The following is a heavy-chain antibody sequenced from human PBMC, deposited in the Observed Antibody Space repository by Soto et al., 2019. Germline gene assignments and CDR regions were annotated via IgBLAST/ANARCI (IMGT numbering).Heavy chain of an antibody. D-gene: IGHD6-13*01. J-gene: IGHJ4*02. CDR2: IYPGDSDT. CDR3: ARRALTGYSSSWYAFDY. V-gene: IGHV5-51*01. CDR1: GYSFTSYW. Sequence: ESLKISCKGSGYSFTSYWIGWVRQMLGKGLEWMGIIYPGDSDTRYSPSFQGQVTISADKSISTAYLQWSSLKASDTAMYYCARRALTGYSSSWYAFDYWGQGTLVTVSS.